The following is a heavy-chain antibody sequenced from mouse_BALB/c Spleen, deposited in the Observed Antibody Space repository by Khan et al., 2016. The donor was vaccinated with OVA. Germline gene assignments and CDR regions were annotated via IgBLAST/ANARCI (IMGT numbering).Heavy chain of an antibody. D-gene: IGHD1-1*01. J-gene: IGHJ3*01. V-gene: IGHV1-9*01. CDR2: ILPGSGSN. CDR3: ARGNYYGSSSWFGY. Sequence: QVQLKESGAELMKPGASVKISCKATGYTFSSYWIEWVKQRPGHGLEWIGEILPGSGSNNYNEKFKGKATFTADTSSNTAYMQLSSLTFEDSAVYYSARGNYYGSSSWFGYWGQGTLVTV. CDR1: GYTFSSYW.